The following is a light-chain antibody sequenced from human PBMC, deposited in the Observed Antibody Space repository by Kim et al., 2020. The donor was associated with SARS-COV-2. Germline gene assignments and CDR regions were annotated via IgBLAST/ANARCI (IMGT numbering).Light chain of an antibody. CDR2: GAS. CDR3: QQYSNWTGWT. V-gene: IGKV3-15*01. J-gene: IGKJ1*01. CDR1: QGVSSD. Sequence: FPGQRATLACRASQGVSSDLAWYRPKPGQARRLLIYGASTRAPGIAARCSGSGFRTEFSLTISRLACKDFAVHYCQQYSNWTGWTFGQGTTVDIK.